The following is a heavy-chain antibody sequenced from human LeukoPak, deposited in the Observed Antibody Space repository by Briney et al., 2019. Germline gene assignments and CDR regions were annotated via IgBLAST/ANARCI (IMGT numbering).Heavy chain of an antibody. Sequence: GGSLRLSCAAPGFTFSSYALNWVRQAPGKGLEWVSGISSSGGSGDRTYYADSVKGRFTISRDNSKSTLYLQMNSLRAEDTAVYYCAKRYCSGGNCYVHFDYWGQGTLVTVSS. D-gene: IGHD2-15*01. CDR1: GFTFSSYA. V-gene: IGHV3-23*01. CDR2: ISSSGGSGDRT. J-gene: IGHJ4*02. CDR3: AKRYCSGGNCYVHFDY.